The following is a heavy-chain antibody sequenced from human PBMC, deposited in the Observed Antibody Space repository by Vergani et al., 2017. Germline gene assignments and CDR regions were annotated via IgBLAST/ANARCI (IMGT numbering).Heavy chain of an antibody. D-gene: IGHD3-3*01. CDR1: GYSFTNYW. CDR2: IHPADSDT. Sequence: EVQLVQSGAEVKKPGESLKISCQISGYSFTNYWIGWVRQMPGKGLEWMGIIHPADSDTRYSPSFQGQVTISVDKSISTAFLQRSSLMTADSATYYCARANDFWGGGLRPYYYMDFWGKGTTVTVSS. J-gene: IGHJ6*03. CDR3: ARANDFWGGGLRPYYYMDF. V-gene: IGHV5-51*01.